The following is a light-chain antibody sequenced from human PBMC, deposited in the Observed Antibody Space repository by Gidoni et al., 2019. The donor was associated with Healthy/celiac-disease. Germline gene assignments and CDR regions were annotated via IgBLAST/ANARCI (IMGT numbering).Light chain of an antibody. V-gene: IGKV1-39*01. J-gene: IGKJ1*01. Sequence: DIQMTQSPSSLSASVGDSVTITCRASQSISSYLNWYQQKPGKAPKLLIYAASSLQSGVPSRFSGSGSGTDFTLTISSLQPEDFSTYYCQQSYSTPTFGQXTKVEIK. CDR1: QSISSY. CDR3: QQSYSTPT. CDR2: AAS.